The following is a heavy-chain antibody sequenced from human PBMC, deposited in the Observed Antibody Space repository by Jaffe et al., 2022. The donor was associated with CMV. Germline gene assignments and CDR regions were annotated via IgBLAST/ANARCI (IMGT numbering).Heavy chain of an antibody. CDR2: IFSNANDKK. J-gene: IGHJ5*02. Sequence: QVTLRESGPVLVKPTETLTLTCTVSGFSLSNPDIGVTWIRQPPGKALEWLAHIFSNANDKKSYSASLKTRLTIYQVTSTSQVVLTMTNMDPADTATYFCARVEGGDAGGWLDPWGQGTLVTVLS. CDR1: GFSLSNPDIG. CDR3: ARVEGGDAGGWLDP. V-gene: IGHV2-26*01. D-gene: IGHD3-16*01.